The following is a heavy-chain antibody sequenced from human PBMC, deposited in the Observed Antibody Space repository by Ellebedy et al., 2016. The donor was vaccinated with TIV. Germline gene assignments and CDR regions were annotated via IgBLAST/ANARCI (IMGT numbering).Heavy chain of an antibody. Sequence: SETLSLXXTVSGGSIRSYYWCWIRQPAGKGLEWIGRMYTDGSTKYNPSLESRVTMSVDTSKNQFFLKLSFMTTADTAVYYCVRGPYDGTGYYYPYWGQGTLVTVSS. J-gene: IGHJ4*02. V-gene: IGHV4-4*07. D-gene: IGHD3-22*01. CDR1: GGSIRSYY. CDR2: MYTDGST. CDR3: VRGPYDGTGYYYPY.